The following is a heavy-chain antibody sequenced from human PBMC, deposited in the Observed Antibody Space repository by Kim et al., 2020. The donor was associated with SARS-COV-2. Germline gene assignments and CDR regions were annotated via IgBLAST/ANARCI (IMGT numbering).Heavy chain of an antibody. CDR1: GGSFSGYY. J-gene: IGHJ4*02. D-gene: IGHD3-3*01. CDR3: ARVRRRMNTISFDY. Sequence: SETLSLTCAVYGGSFSGYYWSWIRQPPGKGLEWIGEINHSGSTNYNPSLKSRVTISVDTSKNQFSLKLSSVTAADTAVYYCARVRRRMNTISFDYWGQGTLVTVSS. CDR2: INHSGST. V-gene: IGHV4-34*01.